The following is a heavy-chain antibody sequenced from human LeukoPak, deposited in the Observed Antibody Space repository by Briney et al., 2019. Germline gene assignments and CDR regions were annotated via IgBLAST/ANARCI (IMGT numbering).Heavy chain of an antibody. CDR3: TTSACGYASSWCKSFDY. J-gene: IGHJ4*02. CDR2: IWYDGSKK. D-gene: IGHD6-13*01. V-gene: IGHV3-33*07. CDR1: GFTFSNCG. Sequence: GGSLRLPCAASGFTFSNCGFYWVRQAPGKGLEWVALIWYDGSKKLYTESVKGRFTISRDNSKNTLYLQMNSLRADDTAVYYCTTSACGYASSWCKSFDYWGQGTRVTVSS.